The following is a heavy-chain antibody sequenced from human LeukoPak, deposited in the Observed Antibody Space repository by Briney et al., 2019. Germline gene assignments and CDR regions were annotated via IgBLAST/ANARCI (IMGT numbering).Heavy chain of an antibody. Sequence: GRSLRLSCAASGFTFSSYSMNWVRQAPGKGLEWVSGISWNSGSIAYADSVKGRFTISRDNAKNSLYLQMNSLRAEDMALYYCAKGRGYSYKETIDYWGQGTLVTVS. CDR3: AKGRGYSYKETIDY. J-gene: IGHJ4*02. CDR1: GFTFSSYS. CDR2: ISWNSGSI. V-gene: IGHV3-9*03. D-gene: IGHD5-18*01.